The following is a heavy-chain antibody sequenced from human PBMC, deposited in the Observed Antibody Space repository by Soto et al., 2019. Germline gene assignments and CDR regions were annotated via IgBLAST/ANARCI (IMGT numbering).Heavy chain of an antibody. CDR1: GFTFGSYA. Sequence: QAGGSLRLSCAASGFTFGSYAMSWVRQAPGKGLEWVSLISGTGDSSEYANSVKGRFTISRDYSKTTVFLQMNSLRAEDTAVYFCAKDNGNYGSGSFSHWGQGTLVTVSS. J-gene: IGHJ4*02. V-gene: IGHV3-23*01. CDR2: ISGTGDSS. D-gene: IGHD3-10*01. CDR3: AKDNGNYGSGSFSH.